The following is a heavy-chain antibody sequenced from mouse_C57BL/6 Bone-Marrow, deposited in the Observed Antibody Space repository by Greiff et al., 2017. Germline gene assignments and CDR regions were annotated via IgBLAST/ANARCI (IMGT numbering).Heavy chain of an antibody. CDR1: GFSLTSYG. D-gene: IGHD3-1*01. J-gene: IGHJ3*01. Sequence: VQLVESGPGLVQPSQSLSITCTVSGFSLTSYGVHWVRQSPGKGLEWLGVIWSGGSTDYNAAFISRLSISKDNSKSQVFFKMNSLQADDTAIYYCAGTAQATAYWGQGTLVTVSA. V-gene: IGHV2-2*01. CDR3: AGTAQATAY. CDR2: IWSGGST.